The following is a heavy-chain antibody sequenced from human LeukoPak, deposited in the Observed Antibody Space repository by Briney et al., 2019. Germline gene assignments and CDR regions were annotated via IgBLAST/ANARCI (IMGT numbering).Heavy chain of an antibody. V-gene: IGHV3-30*02. CDR1: GFTFSSYG. Sequence: GGSLRLSCAASGFTFSSYGMHWVRQAPGKGLEWVAFIRYDGSNKYYADSVKGRFTISRDNSKNTLYLQMNSLRAEDTAVYYCARDGTYSSGWLGYWGQGTLVTVSS. CDR2: IRYDGSNK. J-gene: IGHJ4*02. D-gene: IGHD6-19*01. CDR3: ARDGTYSSGWLGY.